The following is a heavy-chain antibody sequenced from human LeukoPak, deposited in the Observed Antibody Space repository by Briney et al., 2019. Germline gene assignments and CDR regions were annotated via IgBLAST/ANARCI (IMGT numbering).Heavy chain of an antibody. CDR3: ARVVPAAIPHFDY. CDR1: GGSISSYY. V-gene: IGHV4-59*01. J-gene: IGHJ4*02. CDR2: IYYSGST. D-gene: IGHD2-2*01. Sequence: SETLSLTCTVSGGSISSYYWSWIRQPPGKGLEWVGYIYYSGSTNYNPSLKSRVTISVDTSKDQFSLTLSSVIDIDTAVYSCARVVPAAIPHFDYWGQGTLVTVSS.